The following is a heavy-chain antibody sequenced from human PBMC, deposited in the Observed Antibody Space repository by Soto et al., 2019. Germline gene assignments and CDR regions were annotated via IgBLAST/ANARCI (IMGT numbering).Heavy chain of an antibody. D-gene: IGHD3-9*01. CDR1: GGSIISSNW. CDR2: IYHSGST. V-gene: IGHV4-4*02. CDR3: ARRDWSGSTSHFYFDY. J-gene: IGHJ4*02. Sequence: LSLTCAVSGGSIISSNWWNWVRQPPGKGLEWIGEIYHSGSTYYKPSLKSRVAMSVDTSKNQFSLKLTSATAADTAVYYCARRDWSGSTSHFYFDYWGQGVLVTVSS.